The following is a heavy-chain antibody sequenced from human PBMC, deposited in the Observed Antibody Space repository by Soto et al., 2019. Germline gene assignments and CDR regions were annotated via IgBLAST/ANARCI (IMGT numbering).Heavy chain of an antibody. Sequence: QITLKESGPTLVKPTQTLTLTCTFSGFSLNTSGVGVGWIRQPPGKALEWLALIYWDDDKRYSPSLKSRLTIXNXXSKNQLGLTITNMNPLDTGTYYCAHRPYCHYPIDYWGQVTLVTVSS. CDR1: GFSLNTSGVG. J-gene: IGHJ4*02. D-gene: IGHD4-17*01. CDR3: AHRPYCHYPIDY. V-gene: IGHV2-5*02. CDR2: IYWDDDK.